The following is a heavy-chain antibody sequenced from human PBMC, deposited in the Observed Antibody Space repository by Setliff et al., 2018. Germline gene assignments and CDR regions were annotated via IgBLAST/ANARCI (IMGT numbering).Heavy chain of an antibody. CDR3: VRTDYSEGRYSMDV. Sequence: PSETLPLTCTVSGASINSLSWWSWVRQPPGKGLEWIGEIYHDGNDKYTPSVHYRPSLKSRLTISIDKSTNQFSLKLNSVTAAVTAVYYWVRTDYSEGRYSMDVWGKGTTVTVSS. J-gene: IGHJ6*03. V-gene: IGHV4-4*02. D-gene: IGHD1-26*01. CDR1: GASINSLSW. CDR2: IYHDGND.